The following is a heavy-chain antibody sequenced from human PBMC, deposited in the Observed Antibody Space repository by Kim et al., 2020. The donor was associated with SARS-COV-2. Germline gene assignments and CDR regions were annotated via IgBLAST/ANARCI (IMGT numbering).Heavy chain of an antibody. Sequence: GGSLRLSCAASGFTFSSYAMHWVRQAPGKGLEWVAVISYDGSNKYYADSVKGRFTISRDNSKNTLYLQMHSLRAEDTAVYYCASPRSLYYYDRTFDYWG. CDR3: ASPRSLYYYDRTFDY. CDR1: GFTFSSYA. J-gene: IGHJ4*01. D-gene: IGHD3-22*01. V-gene: IGHV3-30*04. CDR2: ISYDGSNK.